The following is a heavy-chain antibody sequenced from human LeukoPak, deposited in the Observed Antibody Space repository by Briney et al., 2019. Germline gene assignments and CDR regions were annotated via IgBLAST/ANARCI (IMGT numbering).Heavy chain of an antibody. D-gene: IGHD2-2*01. CDR1: GFTFHDYA. V-gene: IGHV3-23*01. J-gene: IGHJ3*01. CDR2: INGGGDAT. Sequence: PGGSLRLSCAASGFTFHDYAMSWVRQAPGKGLEWVSAINGGGDATEYADSVKGRFTISRDNSKNTLYLQLNSLRPDDTAVYYCARCTASCYANAFDVWGQGTLLTVSS. CDR3: ARCTASCYANAFDV.